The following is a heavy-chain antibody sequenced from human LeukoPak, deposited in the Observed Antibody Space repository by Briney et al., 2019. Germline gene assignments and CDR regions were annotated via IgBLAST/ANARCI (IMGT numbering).Heavy chain of an antibody. J-gene: IGHJ4*02. CDR1: GYTFTGYY. Sequence: ASVKVSCKASGYTFTGYYMHWVRQAPGQGLEWMGWINPNSGGTNYAQKFQGRVTMTRDTAISTAYMELSRLRSDDKAVYYCAIGLGAAAGRVFDYWGQGTLVTVSS. D-gene: IGHD6-13*01. CDR3: AIGLGAAAGRVFDY. CDR2: INPNSGGT. V-gene: IGHV1-2*02.